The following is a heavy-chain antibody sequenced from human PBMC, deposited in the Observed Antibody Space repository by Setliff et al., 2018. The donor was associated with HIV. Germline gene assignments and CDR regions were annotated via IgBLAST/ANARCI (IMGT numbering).Heavy chain of an antibody. V-gene: IGHV1-18*01. D-gene: IGHD3-9*01. Sequence: GASVKVSCKASGYTISAHGVSWVRHVPGHGLEWMGWISGDTGDIKYSQRIEGRLTMTTETSTNTAYMELRSLRSDDTAVYYCAIDGLSYNILPGSIAYFHSGMDVWGQGTTVTVSS. J-gene: IGHJ6*02. CDR3: AIDGLSYNILPGSIAYFHSGMDV. CDR2: ISGDTGDI. CDR1: GYTISAHG.